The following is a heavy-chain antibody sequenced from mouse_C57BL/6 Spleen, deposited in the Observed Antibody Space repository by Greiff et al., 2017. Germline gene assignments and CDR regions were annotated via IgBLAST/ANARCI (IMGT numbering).Heavy chain of an antibody. CDR3: ARRVLEYFDV. V-gene: IGHV3-6*01. D-gene: IGHD2-10*02. CDR1: GYSITSGYF. Sequence: DVKLQESGPGLVKPSQSLSLTCSVTGYSITSGYFWYLIRQFPGNQLGWVGYISYDGSNNSNPSINNRIPITRDTSQTQSILKLNSVTTEDAATEYCARRVLEYFDVWGTGTTVTVSS. CDR2: ISYDGSN. J-gene: IGHJ1*03.